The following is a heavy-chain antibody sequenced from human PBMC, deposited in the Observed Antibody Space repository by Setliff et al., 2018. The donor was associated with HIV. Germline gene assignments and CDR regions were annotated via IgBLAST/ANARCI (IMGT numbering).Heavy chain of an antibody. CDR1: GGTFSSYT. V-gene: IGHV1-69*08. Sequence: SVKVSCKASGGTFSSYTISWVRQAPGQGLEWMGGIIPILATPNYAQRFQGRITIIADKSTSTAYMELSSLRFEDTAVYYCTFYSGSFDYWGQGSLVTVSS. D-gene: IGHD5-12*01. CDR3: TFYSGSFDY. CDR2: IIPILATP. J-gene: IGHJ4*02.